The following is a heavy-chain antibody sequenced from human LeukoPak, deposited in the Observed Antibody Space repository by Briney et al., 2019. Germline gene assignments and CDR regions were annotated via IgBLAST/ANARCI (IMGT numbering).Heavy chain of an antibody. CDR2: ISSSSSSTI. D-gene: IGHD1-26*01. Sequence: GGSLRLSCAASGFIFSTCSMNWVSQAPGKGLEWVSYISSSSSSTIYYADSVKGRFSISRDNAKNSLYLQMNSLRDEDTAVYYCARDGLVGAPFDYWGQGTLVTVSS. J-gene: IGHJ4*02. CDR3: ARDGLVGAPFDY. V-gene: IGHV3-48*02. CDR1: GFIFSTCS.